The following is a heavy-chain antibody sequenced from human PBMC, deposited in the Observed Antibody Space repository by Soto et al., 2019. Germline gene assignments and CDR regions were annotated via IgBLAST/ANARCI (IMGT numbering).Heavy chain of an antibody. J-gene: IGHJ4*02. Sequence: QVQLVESGGGVVQPGRSLRLSCAASGFTFSYYAMHWVRQAPGKGLEWVAVISYDGSDKYYADSVKSRFTISRDNSRNTLNLQMNSLRDDDTALYYCANGLGELSPESYDYWGQGNLITVSS. V-gene: IGHV3-30*18. D-gene: IGHD3-16*02. CDR3: ANGLGELSPESYDY. CDR2: ISYDGSDK. CDR1: GFTFSYYA.